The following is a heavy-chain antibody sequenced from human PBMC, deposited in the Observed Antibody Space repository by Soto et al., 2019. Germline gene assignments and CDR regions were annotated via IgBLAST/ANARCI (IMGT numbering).Heavy chain of an antibody. Sequence: QVQLVESGGGVVQPGRSLRLTCAASGLDFSTFGMHWVRQAPGKGLEWVAVISFDEGNKYYADSVKGRFSISRDTSKNTLYLHMNNLRADDTAVYYCAKDQEHGSYLIDYWGQGTLVTVSS. CDR3: AKDQEHGSYLIDY. CDR2: ISFDEGNK. D-gene: IGHD1-26*01. V-gene: IGHV3-30*18. CDR1: GLDFSTFG. J-gene: IGHJ4*02.